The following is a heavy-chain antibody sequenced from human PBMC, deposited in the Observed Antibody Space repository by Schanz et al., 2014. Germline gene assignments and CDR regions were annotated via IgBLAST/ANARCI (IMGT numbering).Heavy chain of an antibody. Sequence: QVQLVQSGAEVKKPGASVKVSCKASGYRFTSYYMNWVRQAPGQGLEWMGRINPNSGGTNYAQKFQGRVTMTRDTSISTAYMDLSRLTSDDTAVYYCARVYRWQHILGHFDSWGQGSLVTVSS. J-gene: IGHJ4*02. D-gene: IGHD6-13*01. CDR1: GYRFTSYY. CDR3: ARVYRWQHILGHFDS. V-gene: IGHV1-2*06. CDR2: INPNSGGT.